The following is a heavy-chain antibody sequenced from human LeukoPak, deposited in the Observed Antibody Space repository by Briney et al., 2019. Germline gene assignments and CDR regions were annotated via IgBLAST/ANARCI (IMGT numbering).Heavy chain of an antibody. CDR3: VVGGSPGY. CDR1: GLAFSAYK. D-gene: IGHD2-15*01. V-gene: IGHV3-74*01. J-gene: IGHJ4*02. Sequence: GASMRLSCAASGLAFSAYKMHWVRQAPRKGLVWVSRISTDGYTTDYADFVQGRFTASRDNTKNTWSLEMNSLRAEDTAVYYCVVGGSPGYWGQGTLVTVSS. CDR2: ISTDGYTT.